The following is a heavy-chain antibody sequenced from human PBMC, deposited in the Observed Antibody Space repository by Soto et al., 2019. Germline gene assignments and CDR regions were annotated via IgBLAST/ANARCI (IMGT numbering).Heavy chain of an antibody. CDR2: ISYSGST. CDR3: ARHDDSGRFINCFDI. V-gene: IGHV4-39*01. Sequence: QLQLQESGPGLVKPSETLSLSCTVSGGSISSSSNFWGWIRQPPGKGPEWIGSISYSGSTYYNPSLKSRITISVATSKNQFSLKVPSVTATDTAVYYCARHDDSGRFINCFDIWGQGTMVTVSS. J-gene: IGHJ3*02. CDR1: GGSISSSSNF. D-gene: IGHD1-26*01.